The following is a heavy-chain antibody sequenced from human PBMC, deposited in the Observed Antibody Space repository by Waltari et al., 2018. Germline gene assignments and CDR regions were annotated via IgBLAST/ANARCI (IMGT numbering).Heavy chain of an antibody. CDR2: IFHSGST. J-gene: IGHJ5*02. CDR1: GYSIRSTYY. CDR3: ATDPSYYGSGTYWAGWFDP. V-gene: IGHV4-38-2*02. D-gene: IGHD3-10*01. Sequence: QVQLQESGPGLVKPSETLSLTCTVSGYSIRSTYYWGWIRQSPGKGLEWIGSIFHSGSTYYNPSLTSRVTISVDTSKNQFSLKLSSVTAADTAVYYCATDPSYYGSGTYWAGWFDPWGQGTLVTVSS.